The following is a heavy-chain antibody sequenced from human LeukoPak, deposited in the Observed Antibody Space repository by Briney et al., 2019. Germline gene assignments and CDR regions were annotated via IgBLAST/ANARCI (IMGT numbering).Heavy chain of an antibody. D-gene: IGHD6-19*01. Sequence: GGSLRLSCAASGFIFSSYDMTWVRQAPGKGLEWVAVISYDGSNKYYADSVKVRFTISRDNSKNTLYLQMNSLRAEDTAVYYCARDRLRYSSGWYAPADYWGQGTLVTVSS. CDR2: ISYDGSNK. J-gene: IGHJ4*02. V-gene: IGHV3-30-3*01. CDR1: GFIFSSYD. CDR3: ARDRLRYSSGWYAPADY.